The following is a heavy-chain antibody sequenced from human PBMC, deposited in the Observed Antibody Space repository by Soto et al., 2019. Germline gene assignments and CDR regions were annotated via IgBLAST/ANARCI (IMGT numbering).Heavy chain of an antibody. CDR1: GSSFTNYW. V-gene: IGHV5-51*01. Sequence: GESLKISCKGSGSSFTNYWIAWVRQMPGKGLEWMGIIYPGDSDTRYSPSFQGQVTISAEQSISTAYLQWSSLKASDTAMYYCARLGSGSSHADFDYWGQGTLVTVSS. D-gene: IGHD1-26*01. CDR3: ARLGSGSSHADFDY. CDR2: IYPGDSDT. J-gene: IGHJ4*02.